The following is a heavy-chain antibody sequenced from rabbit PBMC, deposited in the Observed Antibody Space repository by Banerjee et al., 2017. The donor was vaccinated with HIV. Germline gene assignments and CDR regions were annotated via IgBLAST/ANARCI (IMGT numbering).Heavy chain of an antibody. D-gene: IGHD2-1*01. CDR3: ARWNYDDYGDYNL. Sequence: QQQLEESGGGLVQPGGSLKLSCKASGFDFSSYGVGWVRQAPGKGLEWIGYIDPVFGSTYYASWVNGRFTISSHNAQNTLYLQLNSLTAADTTTYFCARWNYDDYGDYNLWGPGTLVTVS. J-gene: IGHJ4*01. CDR2: IDPVFGST. V-gene: IGHV1S47*01. CDR1: GFDFSSYG.